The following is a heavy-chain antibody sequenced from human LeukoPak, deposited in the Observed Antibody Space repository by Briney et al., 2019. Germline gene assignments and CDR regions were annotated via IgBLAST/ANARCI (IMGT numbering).Heavy chain of an antibody. CDR1: GGTFSSYA. CDR3: ARFPYDHVWGSYRHFGYFDY. D-gene: IGHD3-16*02. V-gene: IGHV1-69*06. Sequence: SVKVSCKASGGTFSSYAISWVRQAPGQGLEWMGGIIPIFGTANYAQKFQGRVTITADKSTSTAYMELSSLRSEDAAVYYCARFPYDHVWGSYRHFGYFDYWGQGTLVTVSS. CDR2: IIPIFGTA. J-gene: IGHJ4*02.